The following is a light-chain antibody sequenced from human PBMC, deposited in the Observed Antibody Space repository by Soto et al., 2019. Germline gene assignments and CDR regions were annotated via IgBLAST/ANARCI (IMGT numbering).Light chain of an antibody. CDR1: QSVSSY. CDR2: DAS. CDR3: QQRSAWPST. J-gene: IGKJ4*02. V-gene: IGKV3-11*01. Sequence: EVVLTQSPATLSLSPGERATLSCRASQSVSSYIAWYQQKPGQAPRLLIYDASNRATGIPARFSGSGSGTDFTLTISSLEPDDFAVYYCQQRSAWPSTFGGGTKVQIK.